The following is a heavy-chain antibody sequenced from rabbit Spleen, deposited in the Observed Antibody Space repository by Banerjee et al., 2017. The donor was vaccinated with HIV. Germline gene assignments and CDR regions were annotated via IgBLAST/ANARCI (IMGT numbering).Heavy chain of an antibody. D-gene: IGHD1-1*01. CDR1: GVSLHDKDV. J-gene: IGHJ4*01. CDR3: ARDLVAVIGWNFNL. Sequence: QEQLVESGGDLVKPGASLTLTCKASGVSLHDKDVMCWVRQAPVKGLEWIACINIVTGKSVYASWAKGRFMMSRTSSTTVTLQMTSLTAADTATYFCARDLVAVIGWNFNLWGPGTLVTVS. CDR2: INIVTGKS. V-gene: IGHV1S45*01.